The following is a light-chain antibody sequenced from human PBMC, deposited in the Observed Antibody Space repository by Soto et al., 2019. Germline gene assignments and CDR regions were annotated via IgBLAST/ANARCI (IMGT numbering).Light chain of an antibody. CDR2: RNN. CDR1: NSNIGSNY. J-gene: IGLJ1*01. Sequence: QSVLTQPPSASGTPGQRVTISRSGSNSNIGSNYVYWYQQLPGTAPKLLIYRNNQRPSGVPDRFSCSKSGTSASLAISGLRSDDEVDYYCAAWDYTLSVYV. CDR3: AAWDYTLSVYV. V-gene: IGLV1-47*01.